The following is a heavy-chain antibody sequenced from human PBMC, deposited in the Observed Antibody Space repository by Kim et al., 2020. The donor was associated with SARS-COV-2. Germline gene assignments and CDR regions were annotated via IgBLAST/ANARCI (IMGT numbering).Heavy chain of an antibody. V-gene: IGHV3-9*01. CDR3: AKDTLFYSSSQDPPN. D-gene: IGHD6-13*01. J-gene: IGHJ4*02. Sequence: DSVKGRFTISRDNAKNSLYLQMNSLRAEDTALYYCAKDTLFYSSSQDPPNWGQGTLVTVSS.